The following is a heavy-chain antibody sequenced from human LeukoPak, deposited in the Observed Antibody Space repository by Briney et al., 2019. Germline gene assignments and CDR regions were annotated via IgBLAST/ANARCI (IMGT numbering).Heavy chain of an antibody. CDR2: INPNSGGT. CDR3: ARGSAGYCSGGSCYWFDP. CDR1: GYTFTGYY. Sequence: GASVKVPCKASGYTFTGYYMHWVRQAPGQGLEWMGRINPNSGGTNYAQKFQGRVTMTRDTAISTAYMELSRLRSDDTDVYYCARGSAGYCSGGSCYWFDPWGQGTLVTVSS. V-gene: IGHV1-2*05. J-gene: IGHJ5*02. D-gene: IGHD2-15*01.